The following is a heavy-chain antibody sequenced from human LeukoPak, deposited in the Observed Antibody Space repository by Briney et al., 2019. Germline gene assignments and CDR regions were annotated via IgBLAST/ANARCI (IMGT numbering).Heavy chain of an antibody. Sequence: ASVKVSCKASGYTFTSYAISWVRQAPGQGLEWMGWISAYNGHTNYAQKLQGRVTVSTDTSTSTAYMELRSLRSDDTAVYYCATGGRWELPRPYAFEIWGQGTMVTVSS. J-gene: IGHJ3*02. V-gene: IGHV1-18*01. CDR3: ATGGRWELPRPYAFEI. CDR1: GYTFTSYA. CDR2: ISAYNGHT. D-gene: IGHD1-26*01.